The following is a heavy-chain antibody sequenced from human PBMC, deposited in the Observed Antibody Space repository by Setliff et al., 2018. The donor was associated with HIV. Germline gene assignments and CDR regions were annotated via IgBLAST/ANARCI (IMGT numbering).Heavy chain of an antibody. D-gene: IGHD2-21*01. J-gene: IGHJ6*03. Sequence: GGSLRLSCVASGFTFSTFAMHWVRQAPGKGLEWVSVISYDGSRTYYADFVKGRFTISRDNSKNTLYLQTSILKTEDTAMYFCARAFPGFCSLIDCYRPGYYYYMGVWGTGTTVTVSS. V-gene: IGHV3-30*15. CDR3: ARAFPGFCSLIDCYRPGYYYYMGV. CDR1: GFTFSTFA. CDR2: ISYDGSRT.